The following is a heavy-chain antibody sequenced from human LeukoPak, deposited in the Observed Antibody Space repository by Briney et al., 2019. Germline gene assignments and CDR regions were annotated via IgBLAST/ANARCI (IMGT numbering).Heavy chain of an antibody. CDR3: AKDRIAAADYFDY. D-gene: IGHD6-13*01. Sequence: GGSLRLSCAASGFAFSSYAISWVRQAPGKGLEWVSAISGSGGSTYYADSVKGRFTISRDNSKNTLYLQMNSLRAEDTAVYYCAKDRIAAADYFDYWGQGTLVTVSS. V-gene: IGHV3-23*01. CDR1: GFAFSSYA. J-gene: IGHJ4*02. CDR2: ISGSGGST.